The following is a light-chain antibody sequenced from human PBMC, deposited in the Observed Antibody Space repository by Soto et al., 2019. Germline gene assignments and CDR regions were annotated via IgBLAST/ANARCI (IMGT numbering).Light chain of an antibody. CDR3: CSSGGSPTYV. CDR2: EVN. CDR1: SSNVGSYKL. Sequence: SAQTQPASVSGSPGQSITISCTGTSSNVGSYKLVSWYQQHPGKAPKLMIFEVNKRPSGVSNRFSGSKSGNTASLTISGLKVEDEADYYCCSSGGSPTYVFGTGTKATVL. J-gene: IGLJ1*01. V-gene: IGLV2-23*02.